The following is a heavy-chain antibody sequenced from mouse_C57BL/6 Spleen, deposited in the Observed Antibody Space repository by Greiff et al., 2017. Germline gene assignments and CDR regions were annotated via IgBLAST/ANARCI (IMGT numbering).Heavy chain of an antibody. CDR2: IYPSDSET. CDR3: ARWGDYGYFDV. CDR1: GYTFTSYW. V-gene: IGHV1-61*01. Sequence: VQLQQPGAELVRPGSSVKLSCKASGYTFTSYWMDWVKQRPGQGLEWIGNIYPSDSETHYNQKFKDKATLTVDKSSSTAYMQLSSLTSEDSAVYYCARWGDYGYFDVWGTGTTVTVSS. J-gene: IGHJ1*03.